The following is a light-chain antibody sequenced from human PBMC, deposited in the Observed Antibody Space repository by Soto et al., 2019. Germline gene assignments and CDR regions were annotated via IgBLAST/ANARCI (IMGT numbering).Light chain of an antibody. Sequence: QSVLTQPASVSGSPGQSITISCTGTSSDVDTYKYVSWYQQHPGKAPKLMIYEVSYRPSGVSYRFSGSKSGNTASLTISGLQAEDEADYYCCSYAGSTTRVQFGGGTKLTVL. CDR2: EVS. CDR1: SSDVDTYKY. V-gene: IGLV2-14*01. CDR3: CSYAGSTTRVQ. J-gene: IGLJ2*01.